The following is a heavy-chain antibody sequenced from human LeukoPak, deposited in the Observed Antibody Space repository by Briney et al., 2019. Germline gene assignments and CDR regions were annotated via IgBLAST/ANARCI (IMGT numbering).Heavy chain of an antibody. D-gene: IGHD3-10*01. CDR2: INQAGSEK. CDR3: ARDQTDYGSGTINSVYYFYYYMDV. Sequence: GWSQTLSCKASGFTFSNNWMSWVRQAPGKGLEWVANINQAGSEKYYVDSVKGRFTISRDNAKNSLYLQIHSLRAEDTAVYYCARDQTDYGSGTINSVYYFYYYMDVWGKGTTVTVSS. J-gene: IGHJ6*03. CDR1: GFTFSNNW. V-gene: IGHV3-7*01.